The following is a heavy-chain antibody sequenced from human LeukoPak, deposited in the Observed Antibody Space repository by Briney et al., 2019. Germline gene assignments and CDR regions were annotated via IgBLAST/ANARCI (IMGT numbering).Heavy chain of an antibody. J-gene: IGHJ2*01. CDR3: ARTRWNFDL. D-gene: IGHD6-6*01. Sequence: GGSLRLSCAASGFSFSTYWMSWVRQAPGKGLEGVANIKQDGSEKYYVDSVKGRFTISRDNAKNSLYLQMNSLRAEDTAVYYCARTRWNFDLWGRGTLVTVSS. CDR2: IKQDGSEK. CDR1: GFSFSTYW. V-gene: IGHV3-7*03.